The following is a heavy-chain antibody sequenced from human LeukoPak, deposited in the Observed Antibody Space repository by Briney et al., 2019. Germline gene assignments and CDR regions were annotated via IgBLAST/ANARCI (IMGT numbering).Heavy chain of an antibody. CDR1: GGSISSYY. V-gene: IGHV4-59*01. D-gene: IGHD4-23*01. Sequence: SETLSLXCTVSGGSISSYYWSWIRQPPGKGLEWIGYIYYSGSTNYNPSLKSRVTISVDTSSNQFSLKLTSVTAADTAVYYCARVLRGGNSGYAFDIWGQGTMVTVSS. CDR2: IYYSGST. CDR3: ARVLRGGNSGYAFDI. J-gene: IGHJ3*02.